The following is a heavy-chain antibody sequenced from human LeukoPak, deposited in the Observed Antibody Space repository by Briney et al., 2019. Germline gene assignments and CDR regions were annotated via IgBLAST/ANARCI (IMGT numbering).Heavy chain of an antibody. CDR3: AREDDTGRYMGDDAFDI. CDR1: GGTFNSYA. CDR2: IIPMSDTA. J-gene: IGHJ3*02. Sequence: GASVKVSCKASGGTFNSYAISWVRQAPGQGLEWMGGIIPMSDTANYPQKFRGRLTITADIPTSTVYMELSSLRSEGTAVYYCAREDDTGRYMGDDAFDIWGQGTMVTVSS. V-gene: IGHV1-69*06. D-gene: IGHD1-26*01.